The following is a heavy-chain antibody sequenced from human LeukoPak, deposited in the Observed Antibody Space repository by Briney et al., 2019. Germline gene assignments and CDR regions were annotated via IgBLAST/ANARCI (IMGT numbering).Heavy chain of an antibody. J-gene: IGHJ4*02. CDR2: LTGSGTST. CDR1: GFTFSNSP. Sequence: GGSLRLSCAASGFTFSNSPMHWVRQAPGKGLEWVSALTGSGTSTFYAESVKGRFIISRDNAKNSLYLQMNSLRAEDTALYYCAKDNDSSGYAPFDYWGQGTLVTVSS. V-gene: IGHV3-23*01. D-gene: IGHD3-22*01. CDR3: AKDNDSSGYAPFDY.